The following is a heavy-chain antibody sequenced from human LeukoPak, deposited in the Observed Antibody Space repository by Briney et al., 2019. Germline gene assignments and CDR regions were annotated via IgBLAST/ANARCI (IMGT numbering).Heavy chain of an antibody. J-gene: IGHJ4*02. V-gene: IGHV4-34*01. CDR1: GGSFSGYY. CDR2: INHSGST. Sequence: PSETLSLTCAVHGGSFSGYYWSWIRQPPGKGLEWIGEINHSGSTNYNPSLKSRVTISVDTSKNQFSLKLSSVTAADTAVYYCARDGRYDSSGYYLGIWGQGTLVTVSS. D-gene: IGHD3-22*01. CDR3: ARDGRYDSSGYYLGI.